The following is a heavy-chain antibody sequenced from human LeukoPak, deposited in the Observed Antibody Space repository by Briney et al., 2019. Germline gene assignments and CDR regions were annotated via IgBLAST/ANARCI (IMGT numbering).Heavy chain of an antibody. Sequence: GASVKVSCKASGYTFSSFGITWVRQAPGQGLEWMGWISAYNGNTNYAQKFQGRVIMTTDTSTSTASMELRSLRSDDTAVYYCARARGYGGWYLDLWGRGTLVTVSS. D-gene: IGHD4-23*01. CDR1: GYTFSSFG. V-gene: IGHV1-18*01. CDR3: ARARGYGGWYLDL. CDR2: ISAYNGNT. J-gene: IGHJ2*01.